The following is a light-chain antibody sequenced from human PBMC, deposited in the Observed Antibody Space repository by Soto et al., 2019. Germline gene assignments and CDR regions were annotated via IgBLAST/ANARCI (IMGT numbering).Light chain of an antibody. Sequence: EIVLTQSPATLSLSPGERATLSCRASQSVSSYLAWYQQKPCQAPRLLIYDASNRATGIPARFSGSGSVTDFTLTISSLEPEDFAVYYCQQRSNWPRGITFGQGTRLEIK. CDR3: QQRSNWPRGIT. CDR1: QSVSSY. V-gene: IGKV3-11*01. J-gene: IGKJ5*01. CDR2: DAS.